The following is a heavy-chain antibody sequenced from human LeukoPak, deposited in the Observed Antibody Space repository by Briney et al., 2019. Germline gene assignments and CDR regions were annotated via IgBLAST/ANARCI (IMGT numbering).Heavy chain of an antibody. CDR2: ISAYNGNT. Sequence: ASVKVSCKASGYTFTSYGISWVRQAPGQGLEWMGWISAYNGNTNDAQKLQGRVTMTTDTSTSTAYMELRSLRSDDTAVYYCAREAGYCSGGSCTRDWFDPWGQGTLVTVS. CDR1: GYTFTSYG. V-gene: IGHV1-18*01. CDR3: AREAGYCSGGSCTRDWFDP. J-gene: IGHJ5*02. D-gene: IGHD2-15*01.